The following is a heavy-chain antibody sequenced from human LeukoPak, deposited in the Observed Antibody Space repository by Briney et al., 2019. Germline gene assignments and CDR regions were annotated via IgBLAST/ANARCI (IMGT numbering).Heavy chain of an antibody. Sequence: GASVKVSCKASGYTFTSYAMNWVRQAPGQGLEWMGWINTNTGNPTYAQGFTGRFVFSLDTSVSTAYLQISSLKAEDTAVYYCAREMWGENYYYYMDVWGKGTTVTVSS. D-gene: IGHD1-26*01. CDR3: AREMWGENYYYYMDV. J-gene: IGHJ6*03. CDR2: INTNTGNP. V-gene: IGHV7-4-1*02. CDR1: GYTFTSYA.